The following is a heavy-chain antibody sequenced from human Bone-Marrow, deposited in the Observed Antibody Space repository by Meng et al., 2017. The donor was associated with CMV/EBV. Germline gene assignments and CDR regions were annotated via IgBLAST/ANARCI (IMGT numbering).Heavy chain of an antibody. CDR3: ARASYSNYYFDY. Sequence: GESLKISCAASGFTFSSYGMHWVRQAPGKGLEWVAVIWYDGSNKYYADSVKGRFTISRDNSKNTLYLQMNSLRAEDTAVYYCARASYSNYYFDYWGQGTLVTVSS. V-gene: IGHV3-33*01. CDR2: IWYDGSNK. D-gene: IGHD4-11*01. J-gene: IGHJ4*02. CDR1: GFTFSSYG.